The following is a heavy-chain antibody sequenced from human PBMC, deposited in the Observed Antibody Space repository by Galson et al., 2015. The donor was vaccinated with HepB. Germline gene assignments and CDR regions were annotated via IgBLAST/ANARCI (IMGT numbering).Heavy chain of an antibody. CDR3: ARERPTVVTPSDAFDI. V-gene: IGHV1-18*01. CDR1: GYTFTSYG. CDR2: LSAYNGNT. D-gene: IGHD4-23*01. J-gene: IGHJ3*02. Sequence: SVKVSCKASGYTFTSYGISWVRQAPGQGLEWMGWLSAYNGNTNYAQKLQGRVTMTTDTSTSTAYMELRSLRSDDTAVYYCARERPTVVTPSDAFDIWGQGTMVTVSS.